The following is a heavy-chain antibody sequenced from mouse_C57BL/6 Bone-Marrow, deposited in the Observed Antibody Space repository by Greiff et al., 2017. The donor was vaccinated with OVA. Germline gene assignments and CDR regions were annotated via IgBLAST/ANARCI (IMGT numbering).Heavy chain of an antibody. J-gene: IGHJ3*01. CDR1: GFSFTSYG. Sequence: VKLVESGPGLVQPSQSLSITCTVSGFSFTSYGVHWVRQSPGKGLEWLGAICSGGSTDYNAAFIYRLSISKVNSKSQVFFKMNSLQADDTAIYYCARKRDSPFAYWGKGTLVTVSA. V-gene: IGHV2-2*01. CDR3: ARKRDSPFAY. CDR2: ICSGGST. D-gene: IGHD3-3*01.